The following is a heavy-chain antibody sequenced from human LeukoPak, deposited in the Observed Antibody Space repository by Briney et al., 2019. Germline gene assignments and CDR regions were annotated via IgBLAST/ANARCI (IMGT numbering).Heavy chain of an antibody. CDR3: ARGNGAFGYYFINV. D-gene: IGHD3-3*01. J-gene: IGHJ6*03. CDR2: IIWNGGSK. Sequence: GGSLRLSCAASGFTFNDHAMHWVRQVKGKGLEWVSGIIWNGGSKAYADSVKGRFTISRDNAKNSLYLQMSSLTTEDTAFYYCARGNGAFGYYFINVWGQGTTVTVSS. CDR1: GFTFNDHA. V-gene: IGHV3-9*01.